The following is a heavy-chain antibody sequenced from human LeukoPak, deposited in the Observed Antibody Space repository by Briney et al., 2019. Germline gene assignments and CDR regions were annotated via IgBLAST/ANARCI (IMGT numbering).Heavy chain of an antibody. CDR1: WATGRCKC. CDR3: ASGPITMIVGAFDV. D-gene: IGHD3-22*01. CDR2: IYSGGST. J-gene: IGHJ3*01. V-gene: IGHV3-53*01. Sequence: GSLRPFCSTPWATGRCKCIRWVRQAPGEGLELVSSIYSGGSTYYADSVRGRYTISRDNSKNTVYLQMNSLRAEDTAVYYCASGPITMIVGAFDVWGQGRRVTVSS.